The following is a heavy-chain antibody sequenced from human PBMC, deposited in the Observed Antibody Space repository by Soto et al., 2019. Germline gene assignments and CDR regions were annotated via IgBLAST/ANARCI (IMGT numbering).Heavy chain of an antibody. D-gene: IGHD2-15*01. CDR3: AQDLGSQIAAF. Sequence: QVQLVQSGAEVKKPGSSVKVSCKASGGTFSTNDISWVRQAPGQGLEWMGGITRMFDTTKYGQDFQGRVTITADESTTTAYMELSSLRSEDTAIYYCAQDLGSQIAAFWGQGTLVTVSS. V-gene: IGHV1-69*12. J-gene: IGHJ4*02. CDR1: GGTFSTND. CDR2: ITRMFDTT.